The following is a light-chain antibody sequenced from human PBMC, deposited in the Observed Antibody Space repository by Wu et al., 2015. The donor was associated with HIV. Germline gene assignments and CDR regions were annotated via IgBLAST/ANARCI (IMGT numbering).Light chain of an antibody. Sequence: QMTQSPSTLSASVGDRVTITCRASQSITRRLAWYQQKPGKAPKLLISEASDLESGVPSRFSGTGSVTEFTLTITGLQPDDTATYYCLQDYNYSWTFGQGTKVEIK. CDR2: EAS. J-gene: IGKJ1*01. CDR1: QSITRR. CDR3: LQDYNYSWT. V-gene: IGKV1-5*03.